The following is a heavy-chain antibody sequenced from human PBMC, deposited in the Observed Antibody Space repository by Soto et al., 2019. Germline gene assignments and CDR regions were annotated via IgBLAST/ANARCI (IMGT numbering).Heavy chain of an antibody. Sequence: ASVKVSCKASGYTFTTYSMHWVRQAPGQRLEWMGWIHAGNGNTEHSQKFQGRVTITRDTSAGTAYLELGSLRSEDTAVYYCARAACSSTSCYNYYAYGMDVWGQGTAVTVSS. CDR3: ARAACSSTSCYNYYAYGMDV. D-gene: IGHD2-2*01. CDR2: IHAGNGNT. V-gene: IGHV1-3*01. CDR1: GYTFTTYS. J-gene: IGHJ6*02.